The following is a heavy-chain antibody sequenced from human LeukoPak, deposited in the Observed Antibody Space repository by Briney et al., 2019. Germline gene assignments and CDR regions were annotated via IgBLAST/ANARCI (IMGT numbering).Heavy chain of an antibody. V-gene: IGHV3-9*01. CDR3: ARALGYCSSTSCYAFDY. CDR2: ISGNSGSI. D-gene: IGHD2-2*01. J-gene: IGHJ4*02. CDR1: GFTFDDYA. Sequence: GGSLRLSCAASGFTFDDYAMHWVRQAPGKGLEWVSGISGNSGSIGYADSVKGRFTISRDNAKNSLYLQMNSLRAEDTALYYCARALGYCSSTSCYAFDYWGQGTLVTVSS.